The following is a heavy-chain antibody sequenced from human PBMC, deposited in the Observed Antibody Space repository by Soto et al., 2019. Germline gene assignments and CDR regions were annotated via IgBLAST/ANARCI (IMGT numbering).Heavy chain of an antibody. CDR2: ISYDGSNK. CDR3: AKYFLPLHLQEAVYAFDI. J-gene: IGHJ3*02. Sequence: GGSLRLSCAASGFTFSSYGMHWVRQAPGKGLEWVAVISYDGSNKYYADSVKGRFTISRDNSKNTLYLQMNSLIAEDTAVYYCAKYFLPLHLQEAVYAFDIWGQGTMVTVSS. V-gene: IGHV3-30*18. CDR1: GFTFSSYG. D-gene: IGHD3-9*01.